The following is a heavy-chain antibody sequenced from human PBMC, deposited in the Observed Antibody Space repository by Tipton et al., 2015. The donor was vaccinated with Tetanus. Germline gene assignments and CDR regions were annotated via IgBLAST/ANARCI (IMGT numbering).Heavy chain of an antibody. V-gene: IGHV3-53*01. Sequence: SLRLSCAASGFTVSSNYMSWVRQAPGKGLEWVSVIYSGGSTYYADSVKGRFTISRDNSKNTLYLQMNSLRAEDTAVYYCARHMVRGGRDAFDIWGQGTMVAVSS. J-gene: IGHJ3*02. CDR1: GFTVSSNY. CDR2: IYSGGST. D-gene: IGHD3-10*01. CDR3: ARHMVRGGRDAFDI.